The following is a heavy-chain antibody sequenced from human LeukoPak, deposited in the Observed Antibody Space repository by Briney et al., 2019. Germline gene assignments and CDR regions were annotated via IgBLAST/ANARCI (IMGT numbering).Heavy chain of an antibody. V-gene: IGHV4-34*01. CDR3: ARGRVAVAGTLVRGWFDP. CDR1: GGSFSGYY. D-gene: IGHD6-19*01. Sequence: KPSEPLSLTCAVYGGSFSGYYWSWMRQPPGKGREWIGEINHSGNTNYNPSLKSRVTISVDTSKNQFSLKLSSVTAADTAVYDCARGRVAVAGTLVRGWFDPWGQGTLVTVSS. CDR2: INHSGNT. J-gene: IGHJ5*02.